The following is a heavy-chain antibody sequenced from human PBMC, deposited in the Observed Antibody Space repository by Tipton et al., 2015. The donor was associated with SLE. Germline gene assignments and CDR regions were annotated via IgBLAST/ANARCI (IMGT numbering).Heavy chain of an antibody. CDR1: DASMNSYF. D-gene: IGHD2-15*01. Sequence: TLSLTCNVSDASMNSYFWNWIRQPAGMPLEWIGRIYKTGITNYNPSLKGRLSMSVDTSKAHFSLNLNSVTAADTAIYYCAIPTTQRCSGGGCYRHDAFDIWGQGTMVTVSS. J-gene: IGHJ3*02. CDR3: AIPTTQRCSGGGCYRHDAFDI. V-gene: IGHV4-4*07. CDR2: IYKTGIT.